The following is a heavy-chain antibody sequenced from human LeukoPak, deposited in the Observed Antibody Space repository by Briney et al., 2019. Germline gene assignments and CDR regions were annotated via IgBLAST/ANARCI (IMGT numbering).Heavy chain of an antibody. Sequence: PGGSLRLSCAASGFTFSSYSMNWVRQAPGKGLEWVSSISSSSSYIYYADSVKGRFTISRDNAKNSLYLQMNSLRAEDTAVYYCARGYDYVWGSYLFAPYYFDYWGQGTLVTVSS. J-gene: IGHJ4*02. D-gene: IGHD3-16*01. V-gene: IGHV3-21*01. CDR3: ARGYDYVWGSYLFAPYYFDY. CDR2: ISSSSSYI. CDR1: GFTFSSYS.